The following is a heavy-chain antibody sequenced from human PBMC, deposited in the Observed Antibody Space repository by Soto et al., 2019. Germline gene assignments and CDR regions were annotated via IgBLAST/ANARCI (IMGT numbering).Heavy chain of an antibody. D-gene: IGHD3-10*01. V-gene: IGHV3-11*01. CDR3: ARVRFGEWGYAMDV. J-gene: IGHJ6*02. Sequence: QVQLVESGGGLVKPGGSLRLSCAASGLTFSDCYMNWIRQAPGKGLEWVSYISSSGSSINYAGSVKGRFTICRDNAKNSLYLQMNSLRAEDTAMYYCARVRFGEWGYAMDVWGQGTTVTVSS. CDR1: GLTFSDCY. CDR2: ISSSGSSI.